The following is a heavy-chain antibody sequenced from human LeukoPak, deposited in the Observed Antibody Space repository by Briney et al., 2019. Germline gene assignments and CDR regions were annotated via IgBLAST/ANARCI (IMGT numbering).Heavy chain of an antibody. J-gene: IGHJ4*02. D-gene: IGHD3-9*01. CDR2: IIPIFGTA. V-gene: IGHV1-69*01. CDR3: ARAPDFDWSHLYYFDY. Sequence: ASVKVSCKASGGTFSSYAISWVRQAPGQGLEWMGGIIPIFGTANYAQKFQGRVTITADESTNTAYMELSSLRSEDTAVYYCARAPDFDWSHLYYFDYWGQGTLVTVSS. CDR1: GGTFSSYA.